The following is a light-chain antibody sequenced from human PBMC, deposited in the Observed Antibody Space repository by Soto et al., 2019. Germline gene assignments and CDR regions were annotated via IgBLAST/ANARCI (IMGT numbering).Light chain of an antibody. CDR1: SSDVGGYNY. V-gene: IGLV2-14*01. Sequence: QSALTQPASVSGSPGQSITISCTGTSSDVGGYNYVSWYQQHPGKAPKLMIYEVSNRPSGVSNRFSGSKSGNTASLTISGLQAEDEADYYCSSYTSSSTFYVFRTGTKVTVL. CDR3: SSYTSSSTFYV. J-gene: IGLJ1*01. CDR2: EVS.